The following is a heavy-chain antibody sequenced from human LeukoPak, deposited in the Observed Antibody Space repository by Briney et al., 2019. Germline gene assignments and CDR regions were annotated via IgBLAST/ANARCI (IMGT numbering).Heavy chain of an antibody. CDR2: IKQDGSEK. CDR1: GFTFSSYW. V-gene: IGHV3-7*01. D-gene: IGHD3-9*01. J-gene: IGHJ4*02. CDR3: ARGREQNYWLLGLDY. Sequence: TGGSLRLSCAASGFTFSSYWMSWVRQAPGKGLEWVANIKQDGSEKYYVDSVKGRFTISRDNAKNSLYLQMNSLRAEDTAVYYCARGREQNYWLLGLDYWGQGTLVTVSS.